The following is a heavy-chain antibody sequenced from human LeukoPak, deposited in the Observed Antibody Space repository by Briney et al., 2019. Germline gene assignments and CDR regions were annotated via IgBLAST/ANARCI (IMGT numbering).Heavy chain of an antibody. CDR1: GYTLTELS. J-gene: IGHJ4*02. D-gene: IGHD3-16*01. CDR2: FDPEDGET. CDR3: ATDPRVQPYVWGSL. V-gene: IGHV1-24*01. Sequence: ASVKVSSKVSGYTLTELSMHWVRQAPGKGLEWMGGFDPEDGETIYAQKFKGRVTLTEDTSTDTAYMELSSLRSEDTAVYYCATDPRVQPYVWGSLWGQGTLVSVSS.